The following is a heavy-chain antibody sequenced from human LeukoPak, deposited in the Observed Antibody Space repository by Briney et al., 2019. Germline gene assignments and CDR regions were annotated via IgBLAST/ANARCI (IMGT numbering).Heavy chain of an antibody. CDR2: INTDTRGT. CDR1: GFTFGDFG. D-gene: IGHD3-16*01. Sequence: GGSLRLSCITSGFTFGDFGMNWVRQAPGKGLVWVSIINTDTRGTYYAGSVKGRFTISRDNAKNTLYLQMNSLRAEDTAVYYCARAGAYHFDNWGQGTLVTVSS. J-gene: IGHJ4*02. CDR3: ARAGAYHFDN. V-gene: IGHV3-74*01.